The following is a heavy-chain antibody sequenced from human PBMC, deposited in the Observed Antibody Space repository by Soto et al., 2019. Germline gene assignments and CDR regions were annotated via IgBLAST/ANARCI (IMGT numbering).Heavy chain of an antibody. Sequence: VKVSCKASGGTFSSYAISWVRQAPGQGLEWMGGIIPIFGTANYAQKFQGRVTITADESTSTAYMELSSLRSEDTAVYYCARSGATALGAYGMDVWGQGTTVTVSS. D-gene: IGHD6-25*01. V-gene: IGHV1-69*13. CDR2: IIPIFGTA. CDR1: GGTFSSYA. J-gene: IGHJ6*02. CDR3: ARSGATALGAYGMDV.